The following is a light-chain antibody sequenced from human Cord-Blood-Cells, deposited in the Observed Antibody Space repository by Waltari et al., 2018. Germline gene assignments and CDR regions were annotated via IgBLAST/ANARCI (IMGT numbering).Light chain of an antibody. V-gene: IGLV2-11*01. J-gene: IGLJ2*01. CDR2: DVS. Sequence: QSALTQPRLVSGSPGQSVTIYCTGTSSDVGGYNYVSWYQQHPGKAPKLMIYDVSKRPSGVHDRFSGSKSGNTASLTISGLQAEDEADYYCCSYAGSYTFVVFGGGTKLTVL. CDR3: CSYAGSYTFVV. CDR1: SSDVGGYNY.